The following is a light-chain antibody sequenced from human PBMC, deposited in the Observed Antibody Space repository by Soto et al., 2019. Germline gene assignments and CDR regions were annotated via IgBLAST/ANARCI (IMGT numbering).Light chain of an antibody. Sequence: DIQMTQSPSSLSASVGDRVTITCRASQSISSYLNWYQQKPGKAPKLLIYAASSLQSGVPSRFSGSGSGTDFILNIRSLQPEDFATYYCQQSYSTPDTFGQGTKLEIK. CDR2: AAS. V-gene: IGKV1-39*01. CDR1: QSISSY. J-gene: IGKJ2*01. CDR3: QQSYSTPDT.